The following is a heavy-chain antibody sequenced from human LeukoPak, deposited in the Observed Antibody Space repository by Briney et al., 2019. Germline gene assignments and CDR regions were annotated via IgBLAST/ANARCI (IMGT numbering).Heavy chain of an antibody. CDR3: ARHVRITMIVVVITPDY. CDR2: IYYSGST. J-gene: IGHJ4*02. D-gene: IGHD3-22*01. Sequence: SETLSLTCAVYGGSFSSYYWGWIRQPPGKGLEWIGSIYYSGSTYYNPSLKSRVTISVDTSKNQFSLKLSSVTAADTAVYYCARHVRITMIVVVITPDYWGQGTLVTVSS. CDR1: GGSFSSYY. V-gene: IGHV4-39*01.